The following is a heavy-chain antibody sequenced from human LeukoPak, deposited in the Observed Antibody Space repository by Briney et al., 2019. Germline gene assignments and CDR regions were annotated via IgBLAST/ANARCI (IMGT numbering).Heavy chain of an antibody. D-gene: IGHD6-13*01. CDR3: ASSLQYSSSWYDY. CDR2: IIPVFGTA. V-gene: IGHV1-69*13. J-gene: IGHJ4*02. Sequence: ASVKVSCKASGGTFSSYTINWVRQAPGQGLEWMGGIIPVFGTANYVQKFQGRVTITADESTSTAYMELSSLRSKDTAVYYCASSLQYSSSWYDYWGQGTLVTVSS. CDR1: GGTFSSYT.